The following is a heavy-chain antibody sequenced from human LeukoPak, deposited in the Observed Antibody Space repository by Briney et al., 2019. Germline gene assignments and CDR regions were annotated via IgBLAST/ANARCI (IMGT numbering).Heavy chain of an antibody. V-gene: IGHV4-59*08. J-gene: IGHJ4*02. CDR3: ARHGGSYSFDY. CDR2: IYYSGST. D-gene: IGHD1-26*01. Sequence: SETLSLTCTVSGGPISSYYWSWIRQPPGKGLECIGYIYYSGSTNYNPSLKSRVTISVDTSKNQFSLRLSSVTAADTAVYYCARHGGSYSFDYWGQGTLVTVSS. CDR1: GGPISSYY.